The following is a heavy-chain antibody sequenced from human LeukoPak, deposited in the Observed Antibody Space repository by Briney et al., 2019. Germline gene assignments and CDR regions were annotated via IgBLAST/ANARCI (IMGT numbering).Heavy chain of an antibody. J-gene: IGHJ2*01. Sequence: GGSLRLSCAASGFTFSSYAMSWVRQAPGKGQEWVSAISGSGGSTYYADSVKGRFTISRDNSKNTLYLQMNSLRAEDTAVYYCATAYYYDSSGYYYDWYFDLRGRGTLVTVSS. CDR2: ISGSGGST. V-gene: IGHV3-23*01. D-gene: IGHD3-22*01. CDR3: ATAYYYDSSGYYYDWYFDL. CDR1: GFTFSSYA.